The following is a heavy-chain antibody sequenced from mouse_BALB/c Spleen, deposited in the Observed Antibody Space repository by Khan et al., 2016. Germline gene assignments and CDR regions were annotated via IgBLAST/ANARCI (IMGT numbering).Heavy chain of an antibody. V-gene: IGHV3-2*02. Sequence: EVQLQESGPGLVKPSQSLSLTCTVTGYSITSDYAWNWIRQFPGNKLEWMGYISSSGSTSYNPSLKSRISITRDTSKNQFFLQLNSVTTEDTATYYCARYGSSYVEYYFDYWSQGTTLTVSS. J-gene: IGHJ2*01. CDR1: GYSITSDYA. D-gene: IGHD1-1*01. CDR3: ARYGSSYVEYYFDY. CDR2: ISSSGST.